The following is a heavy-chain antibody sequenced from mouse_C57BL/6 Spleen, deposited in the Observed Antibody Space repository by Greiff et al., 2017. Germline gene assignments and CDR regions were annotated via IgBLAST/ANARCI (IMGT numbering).Heavy chain of an antibody. CDR2: IYPGSGNT. J-gene: IGHJ1*03. CDR3: ARITTVVATLPWYFDV. V-gene: IGHV1-76*01. D-gene: IGHD1-1*01. CDR1: GYTFTDYY. Sequence: VKLVESGAELVRPGASVKLSCKASGYTFTDYYINWVKQRPGQGLEWIARIYPGSGNTYYNEKFKGKATLTAEKSSSTAYMQLSSLTSEDSAVYFCARITTVVATLPWYFDVWGTGTTVTVSS.